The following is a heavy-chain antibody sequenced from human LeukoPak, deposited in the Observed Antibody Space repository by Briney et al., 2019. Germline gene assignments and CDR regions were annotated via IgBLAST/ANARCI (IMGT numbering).Heavy chain of an antibody. CDR1: GITVSSNY. V-gene: IGHV3-23*01. D-gene: IGHD3-9*01. J-gene: IGHJ4*02. CDR2: ISGTGGST. CDR3: AKGAGNFDWSYHDY. Sequence: GGSLRLSCAASGITVSSNYMSWVRQAPGKGLEWVSAISGTGGSTYNADSVKGRFTISRDNSKNTLYLQLNSLRAEDTAVYYCAKGAGNFDWSYHDYWGQGTLVTVSS.